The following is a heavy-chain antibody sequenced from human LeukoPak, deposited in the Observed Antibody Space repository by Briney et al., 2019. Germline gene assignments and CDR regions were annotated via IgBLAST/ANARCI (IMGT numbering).Heavy chain of an antibody. CDR1: GFTFSSYW. Sequence: PGGSLRLSCAASGFTFSSYWMSWVRQAPGKGLEWVSSISSSSSYIYYADSMKGRFTISRDNAKNSLYLQMNSLRAEDTAVYYCARDPYSGLFDYWGQGTLITVSS. J-gene: IGHJ4*02. CDR3: ARDPYSGLFDY. CDR2: ISSSSSYI. V-gene: IGHV3-21*01. D-gene: IGHD4-11*01.